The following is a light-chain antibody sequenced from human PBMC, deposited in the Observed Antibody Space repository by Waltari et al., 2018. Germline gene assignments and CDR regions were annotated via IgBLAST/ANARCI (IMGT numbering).Light chain of an antibody. Sequence: QSVLTQPPSVSGAPGQRVTIPCPGSSSNIGAGYDVPWYQQLPGTAPKLLIYLNNNRPSGVPDRFSGSKSGTSASLAITGLQAEDEADYYCQSYDSSLSASVFGGGTKLTVL. CDR2: LNN. J-gene: IGLJ3*02. CDR3: QSYDSSLSASV. V-gene: IGLV1-40*01. CDR1: SSNIGAGYD.